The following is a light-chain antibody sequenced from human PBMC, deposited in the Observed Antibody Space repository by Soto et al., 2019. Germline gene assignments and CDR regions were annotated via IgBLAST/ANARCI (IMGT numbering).Light chain of an antibody. V-gene: IGKV1-5*03. CDR2: KAS. CDR3: QHYNSYSEA. CDR1: QTISSW. J-gene: IGKJ1*01. Sequence: DIQMTQSPSTLSGSVGDRVTITCRASQTISSWLAWYQQKPGKAPKLLIYKASTLKSGVPSRFSGSGSGTEFTLTISRMKPDDFATYYCQHYNSYSEAFGQGTK.